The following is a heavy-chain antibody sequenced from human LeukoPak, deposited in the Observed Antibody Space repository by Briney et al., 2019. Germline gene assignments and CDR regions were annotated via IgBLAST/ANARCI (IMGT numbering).Heavy chain of an antibody. V-gene: IGHV4-34*01. J-gene: IGHJ4*02. CDR1: GGSFSGYY. CDR3: ARPEYYDSSGYYL. CDR2: INRSGST. D-gene: IGHD3-22*01. Sequence: PSETLSPTCAVYGGSFSGYYWSWIRQPPGKGLEWIGEINRSGSTNYNPSLKSRVTISVDTSKNQFSLKLSSVTAADTAVYYCARPEYYDSSGYYLWGQGTLVTVSS.